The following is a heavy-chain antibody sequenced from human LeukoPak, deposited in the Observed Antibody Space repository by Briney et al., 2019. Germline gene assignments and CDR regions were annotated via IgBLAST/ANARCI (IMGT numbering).Heavy chain of an antibody. J-gene: IGHJ4*02. CDR3: ANGPMITFGGLTEREFDY. V-gene: IGHV3-30*18. D-gene: IGHD3-16*01. CDR1: GFTLSSYG. CDR2: MSYDGRNK. Sequence: PGGSLRLPCAASGFTLSSYGMHWVRQAPGKGLEWVAFMSYDGRNKYYTDSVKGRFTISRDISKNTLYLQMDSLRAEDTAVYYCANGPMITFGGLTEREFDYWGQGTLVTVSS.